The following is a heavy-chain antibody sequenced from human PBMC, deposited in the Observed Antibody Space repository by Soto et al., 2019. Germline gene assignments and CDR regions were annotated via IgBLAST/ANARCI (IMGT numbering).Heavy chain of an antibody. V-gene: IGHV4-59*01. CDR2: IYYSGST. CDR1: GGSISSYY. J-gene: IGHJ4*02. D-gene: IGHD2-15*01. Sequence: PSETLSLTCTVSGGSISSYYWSWIRQPPGKGPEWIGYIYYSGSTNYNPSLKSRVTIPVDTSKNQFSLKLNSVTAADTAVYYCARSGGSLDYWGKGTLVTVSS. CDR3: ARSGGSLDY.